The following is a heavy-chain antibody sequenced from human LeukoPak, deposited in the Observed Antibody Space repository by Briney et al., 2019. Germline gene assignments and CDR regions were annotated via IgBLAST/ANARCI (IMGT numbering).Heavy chain of an antibody. CDR2: IKQDGSEK. CDR3: ASAVGGGYYYYYYMDV. V-gene: IGHV3-7*01. CDR1: GFSFSSYW. J-gene: IGHJ6*03. D-gene: IGHD1-26*01. Sequence: PGGSLRLSCAASGFSFSSYWMSWVRQAPGKGLEWVANIKQDGSEKYYVDSVKGRFTISRDNAKNSLYLQMTSLRAEDTAVYYCASAVGGGYYYYYYMDVWGKGTTVTVSS.